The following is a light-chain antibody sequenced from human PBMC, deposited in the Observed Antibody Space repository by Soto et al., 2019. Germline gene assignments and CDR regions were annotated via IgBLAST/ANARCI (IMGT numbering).Light chain of an antibody. J-gene: IGLJ2*01. V-gene: IGLV1-40*01. CDR3: QAYDSSLSGGVV. Sequence: QSVLTQPPSVSGAPGQRVTISCTGTSSDLGAGFDVHWYQQLPGTAPKLLIYGNRNRPSEVPDRFSGSKSGTSASLVITGLQAEDEADYYCQAYDSSLSGGVVFGAGTKLTVL. CDR2: GNR. CDR1: SSDLGAGFD.